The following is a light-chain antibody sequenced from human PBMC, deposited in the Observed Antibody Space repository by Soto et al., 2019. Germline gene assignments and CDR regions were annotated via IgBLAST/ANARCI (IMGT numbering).Light chain of an antibody. V-gene: IGKV3-15*01. J-gene: IGKJ4*01. CDR1: HSISTN. CDR2: GAS. CDR3: QQDNSCPT. Sequence: EIIMTQSPATMSVSPGEGATLSCRTSHSISTNLAWYQHKRGQAPRLLVYGASTRATGVPARFRGSGSGAEFTLSISSIQSEDFAVYYCQQDNSCPTFGGGTKVEI.